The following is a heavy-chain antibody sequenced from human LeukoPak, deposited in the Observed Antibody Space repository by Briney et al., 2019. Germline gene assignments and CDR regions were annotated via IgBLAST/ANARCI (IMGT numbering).Heavy chain of an antibody. CDR2: ISSSGGGT. D-gene: IGHD3-10*01. J-gene: IGHJ4*02. Sequence: GGSLRLSCAASGFTFSSYDMSWVRQAPGKGLEWVSAISSSGGGTYYADSVKGRFTISRDNSKNTLYLQLNSLRAEDTAVYYCAKDLAQFGELSSWGQGTLVTVSS. V-gene: IGHV3-23*01. CDR1: GFTFSSYD. CDR3: AKDLAQFGELSS.